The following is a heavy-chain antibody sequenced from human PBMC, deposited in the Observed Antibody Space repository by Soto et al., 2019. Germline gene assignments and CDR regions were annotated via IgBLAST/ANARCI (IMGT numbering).Heavy chain of an antibody. V-gene: IGHV1-69*01. D-gene: IGHD1-26*01. J-gene: IGHJ1*01. CDR3: ARDSPTSIVGAPTEYFQH. CDR1: GGTFSSYA. Sequence: QVQLVQSGAEVKKPGSSVKVSCKASGGTFSSYAISWVRQAPGQGLEWMGGIIPIFGTANYAQKFQGRVTITADESTSTAYMELSSLRSEDTAVYYCARDSPTSIVGAPTEYFQHWGQGTLVTVSS. CDR2: IIPIFGTA.